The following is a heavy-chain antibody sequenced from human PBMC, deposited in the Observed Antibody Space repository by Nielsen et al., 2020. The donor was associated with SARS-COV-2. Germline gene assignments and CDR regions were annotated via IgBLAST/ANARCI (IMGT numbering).Heavy chain of an antibody. CDR3: ARDRAVGARGSSGMEV. CDR2: IYSGGSST. CDR1: GFTFSSYA. J-gene: IGHJ6*02. Sequence: GGSLRLSCAASGFTFSSYAMSWVRQAPGKGLEWVSVIYSGGSSTYYADSVKGRFTISRDNSKNTLYLQMHSLRAEDTAVYYCARDRAVGARGSSGMEVWGQGTTVTVSS. V-gene: IGHV3-23*03. D-gene: IGHD1-26*01.